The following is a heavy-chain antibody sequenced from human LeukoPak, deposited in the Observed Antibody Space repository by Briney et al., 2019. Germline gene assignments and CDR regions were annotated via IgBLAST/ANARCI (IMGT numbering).Heavy chain of an antibody. J-gene: IGHJ4*02. Sequence: GASVKVSCKASGYTFTSYDTNWVRPATGQGLGWMGWMNPNSGNTGYAQKFQGRVTMTRNTSISTAYMELSSLRSEDTAVYYCARDYSSGWVYFDYWGQGTLVTVSS. CDR1: GYTFTSYD. CDR2: MNPNSGNT. CDR3: ARDYSSGWVYFDY. D-gene: IGHD6-19*01. V-gene: IGHV1-8*01.